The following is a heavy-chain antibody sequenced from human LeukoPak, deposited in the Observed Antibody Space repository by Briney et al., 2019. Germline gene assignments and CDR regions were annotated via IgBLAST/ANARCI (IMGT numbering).Heavy chain of an antibody. Sequence: SVKASCKASGGTFSSYAISWVRQAPGQRLEWMGGIIPIFGTANYAQKFQGRVTITPDESTSTAYMELSSLRSEDTAVYYCARAGRVRYYYGMDVWGKGTTVTVSS. CDR1: GGTFSSYA. D-gene: IGHD3-10*01. CDR2: IIPIFGTA. J-gene: IGHJ6*04. V-gene: IGHV1-69*01. CDR3: ARAGRVRYYYGMDV.